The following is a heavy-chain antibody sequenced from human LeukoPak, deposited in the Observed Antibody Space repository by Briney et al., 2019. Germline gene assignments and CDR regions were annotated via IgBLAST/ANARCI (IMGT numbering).Heavy chain of an antibody. J-gene: IGHJ6*03. V-gene: IGHV4-59*01. CDR3: ARDVRGRHYYHRVGYVDYYYMDV. Sequence: PSETLSLTCIVSGGSISSSFWSWIRQPPGKGLEWIGFIYHTGSTNNNPSLKGRVTISMDTSKNQFSLKLSSVTAADTAVYYCARDVRGRHYYHRVGYVDYYYMDVWGKGTTVTVSS. CDR2: IYHTGST. D-gene: IGHD3-22*01. CDR1: GGSISSSF.